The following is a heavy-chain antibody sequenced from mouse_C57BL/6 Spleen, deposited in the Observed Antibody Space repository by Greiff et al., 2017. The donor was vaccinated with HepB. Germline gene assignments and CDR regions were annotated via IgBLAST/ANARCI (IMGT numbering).Heavy chain of an antibody. CDR1: GYAFSSYW. J-gene: IGHJ4*01. CDR2: IYPGDGDT. D-gene: IGHD2-4*01. V-gene: IGHV1-80*01. CDR3: ASPDYDYDSYAMDY. Sequence: QVQLQQSGAELVKPGASVKISCKASGYAFSSYWMNWVKQRPGKGLEWIGQIYPGDGDTNYNGKFKGKATLTADKSSSTAYMQLSSLTSEDSAVYFCASPDYDYDSYAMDYWGQGTSVTVSS.